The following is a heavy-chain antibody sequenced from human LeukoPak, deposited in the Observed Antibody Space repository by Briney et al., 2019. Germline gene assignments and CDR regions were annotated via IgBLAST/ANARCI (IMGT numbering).Heavy chain of an antibody. CDR2: ISYDGSNK. D-gene: IGHD1-1*01. J-gene: IGHJ4*02. CDR1: GFTFSSYA. CDR3: ARRSGTTGTTGSFDY. V-gene: IGHV3-30-3*01. Sequence: GGSLRLSCAASGFTFSSYAMHWVRQAPGKGLEWVAVISYDGSNKYYADSVKGRFTISRDNSKNTLYLQMNSLRGEDTAVYYCARRSGTTGTTGSFDYWGQGTLVTVSS.